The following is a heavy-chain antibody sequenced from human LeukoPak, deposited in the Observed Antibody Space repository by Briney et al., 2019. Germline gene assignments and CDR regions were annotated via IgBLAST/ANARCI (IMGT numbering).Heavy chain of an antibody. CDR3: TRFSGWYQRIDY. CDR1: GFTFSGYS. D-gene: IGHD6-19*01. V-gene: IGHV3-49*04. J-gene: IGHJ4*02. CDR2: IRSKAYGGTT. Sequence: GGSLRLSCAASGFTFSGYSMTWVRQAPGKGLEWVGFIRSKAYGGTTEYAASVKGRFTISRDDSKSIAYLQMNSLKTEDTAVYYCTRFSGWYQRIDYWGQGTLVTVSS.